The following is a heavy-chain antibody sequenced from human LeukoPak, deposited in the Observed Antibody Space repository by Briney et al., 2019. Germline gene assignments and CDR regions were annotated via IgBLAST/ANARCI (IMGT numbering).Heavy chain of an antibody. CDR2: ISGSGGST. CDR1: GFAFSSYA. V-gene: IGHV3-23*01. Sequence: PGGSLRLSCAASGFAFSSYAMSWVRQAPGKGLEWVSAISGSGGSTYYADSVKGRFTISRDNSKNTLYLQMNSLRAEDTAVYYCAKGYSSSWCGFSRWFDPWGQGTLVTVSS. CDR3: AKGYSSSWCGFSRWFDP. J-gene: IGHJ5*02. D-gene: IGHD6-13*01.